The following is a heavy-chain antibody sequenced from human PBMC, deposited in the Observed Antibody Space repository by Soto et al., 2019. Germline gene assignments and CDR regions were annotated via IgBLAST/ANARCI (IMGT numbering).Heavy chain of an antibody. CDR3: ARADRTLVTSYSLDV. CDR2: INHSGTI. J-gene: IGHJ6*02. Sequence: SETLSLTCAVYGGSFSGYYWTWIRQPPGKGLEWIGEINHSGTINFNPSLKSRLTISLDTSKKHFSLKLSSVTDADTAAYYCARADRTLVTSYSLDVWGQGTTVTLSS. CDR1: GGSFSGYY. V-gene: IGHV4-34*01. D-gene: IGHD2-21*02.